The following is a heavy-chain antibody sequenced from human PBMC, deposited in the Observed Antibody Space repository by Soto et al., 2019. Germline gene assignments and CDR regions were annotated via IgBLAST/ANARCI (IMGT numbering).Heavy chain of an antibody. D-gene: IGHD6-13*01. CDR1: GFSLYSYV. Sequence: QAQLVESGGGVVQPGGSLRLSCVASGFSLYSYVIHWVRQTPGKGLEWVAVISIDGTRTYYADSVKGRFTDSRDNSKNTQYLLMFGLTIEDTAMYYCVRALGSSDLDPWGQGTLVTVSS. V-gene: IGHV3-30*01. J-gene: IGHJ5*02. CDR2: ISIDGTRT. CDR3: VRALGSSDLDP.